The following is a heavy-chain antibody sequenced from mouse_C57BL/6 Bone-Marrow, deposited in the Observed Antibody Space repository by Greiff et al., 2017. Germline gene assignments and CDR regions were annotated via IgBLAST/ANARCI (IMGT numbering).Heavy chain of an antibody. CDR2: ISDGGSYT. V-gene: IGHV5-4*01. J-gene: IGHJ2*01. Sequence: EVQLVESGGGLVKPGGSLKLSCAASGFTFSSYAMSWVRQTPEKRLEWVATISDGGSYTYYPDNVKGRFTISRDNAKNNLYLQMSHLKSEDTAMYYCARVGFTTLVLDYWGQGTTLTVSS. D-gene: IGHD1-1*01. CDR3: ARVGFTTLVLDY. CDR1: GFTFSSYA.